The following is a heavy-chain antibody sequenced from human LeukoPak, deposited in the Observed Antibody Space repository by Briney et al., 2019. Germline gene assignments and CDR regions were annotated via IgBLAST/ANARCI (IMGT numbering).Heavy chain of an antibody. V-gene: IGHV1-18*01. CDR2: INAYNGNT. CDR1: GYTFTSYG. J-gene: IGHJ4*02. Sequence: ASVKVSCMASGYTFTSYGISWVRQAPGQGLEWMGWINAYNGNTNYAQKLQGRVTMTTDTSTSTAHMELRSLRSDDTAVYYCARVGSGWYPPSDYWGQGTLVTVSS. D-gene: IGHD6-19*01. CDR3: ARVGSGWYPPSDY.